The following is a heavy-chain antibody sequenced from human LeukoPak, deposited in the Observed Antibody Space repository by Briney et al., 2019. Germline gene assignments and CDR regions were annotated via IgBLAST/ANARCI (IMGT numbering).Heavy chain of an antibody. J-gene: IGHJ5*02. CDR1: GYTFTAYY. CDR3: ARATDKAMVTGWFDP. Sequence: GASVKVSCKASGYTFTAYYMYWVRQAPGQGLEWMGWINPNSGGTNYAQKFQGRVTMTRDTSISTAYMELSRLRSDDTAVYYCARATDKAMVTGWFDPWGQGTLVTVSS. CDR2: INPNSGGT. D-gene: IGHD5-18*01. V-gene: IGHV1-2*02.